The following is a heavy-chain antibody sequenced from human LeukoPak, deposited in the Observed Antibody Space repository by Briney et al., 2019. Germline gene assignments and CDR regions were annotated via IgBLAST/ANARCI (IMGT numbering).Heavy chain of an antibody. D-gene: IGHD1-20*01. CDR1: GGTFSSYA. Sequence: SVKVSCKASGGTFSSYAISWVRQAPGQGLEWMGRIIPILGIANYAQKFQGRVTITADKSTSTAYMELSSLRSEDTAVYYCARAPKTRYNWNDGASDIWGQGTMVTVSS. CDR3: ARAPKTRYNWNDGASDI. J-gene: IGHJ3*02. V-gene: IGHV1-69*04. CDR2: IIPILGIA.